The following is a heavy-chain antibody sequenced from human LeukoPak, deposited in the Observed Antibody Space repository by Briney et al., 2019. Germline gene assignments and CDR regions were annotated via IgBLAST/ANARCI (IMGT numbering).Heavy chain of an antibody. D-gene: IGHD3-22*01. J-gene: IGHJ4*02. CDR2: IHYSGST. Sequence: SGTLSLTCTVSGGSISGYYWTWIRQPPGKGLEWIGDIHYSGSTNYNPSLKSRVTMSVDTSKRQFALKLSSVTAADTAVYYCARQTFSSGYRIFDYWGQGTLVTVSS. CDR3: ARQTFSSGYRIFDY. V-gene: IGHV4-59*01. CDR1: GGSISGYY.